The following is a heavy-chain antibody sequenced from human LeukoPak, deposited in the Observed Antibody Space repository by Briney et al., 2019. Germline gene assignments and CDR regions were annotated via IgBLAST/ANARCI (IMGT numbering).Heavy chain of an antibody. V-gene: IGHV1-2*02. Sequence: ASVKVSCKASGYTFTGYYMHWVRQAPGQGLEWMGWINPNSGGTNYAQKFQGRVTMTRDTSISTAYMELSRLRSDDTAVYYCASVNYDFWSGYSNEYFQHWGQGTLVTVSS. CDR3: ASVNYDFWSGYSNEYFQH. D-gene: IGHD3-3*01. CDR1: GYTFTGYY. CDR2: INPNSGGT. J-gene: IGHJ1*01.